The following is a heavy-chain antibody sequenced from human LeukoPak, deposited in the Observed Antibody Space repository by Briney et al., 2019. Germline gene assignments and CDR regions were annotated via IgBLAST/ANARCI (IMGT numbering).Heavy chain of an antibody. CDR1: GYTFINYG. CDR3: ARDGSGSYYNVAWFDP. D-gene: IGHD3-10*01. Sequence: ASVKVSCKASGYTFINYGISWVRQAPGQGLEWMGWISGYNGNTKYEEKLQGRVTMTTDTSTSTVYMELRSLRSDDTAAYYCARDGSGSYYNVAWFDPWGQGTLVAVSS. V-gene: IGHV1-18*01. CDR2: ISGYNGNT. J-gene: IGHJ5*02.